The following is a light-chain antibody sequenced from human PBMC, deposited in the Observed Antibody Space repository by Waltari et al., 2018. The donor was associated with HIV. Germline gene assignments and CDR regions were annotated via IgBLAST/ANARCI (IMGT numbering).Light chain of an antibody. Sequence: EIVLTQLPPTLSSSPGESATLSCRASQSVSSYLAWYQQKPGQAPRLLIYDASNRATGIPARFSGSGSGTDFTLTISSLEPEDFAVYYCQQRSNWPPWTFGQGTKVEIK. J-gene: IGKJ1*01. CDR3: QQRSNWPPWT. V-gene: IGKV3-11*01. CDR1: QSVSSY. CDR2: DAS.